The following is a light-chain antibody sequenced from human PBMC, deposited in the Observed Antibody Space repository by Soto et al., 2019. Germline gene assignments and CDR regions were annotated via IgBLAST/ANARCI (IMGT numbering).Light chain of an antibody. J-gene: IGKJ1*01. CDR1: QSVSSSY. CDR3: QQYGSST. Sequence: EIVLTQSPGTLSLSPGERATLSCRASQSVSSSYLARYQQKPGQAPRLLIYGASSRATGIPDRFSGSGSGTDFTLTISRLEPEDFAVYYCQQYGSSTLGQGTKVEIK. CDR2: GAS. V-gene: IGKV3-20*01.